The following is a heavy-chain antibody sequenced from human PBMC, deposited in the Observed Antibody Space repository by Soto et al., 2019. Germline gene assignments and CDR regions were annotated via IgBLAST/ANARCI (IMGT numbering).Heavy chain of an antibody. CDR1: GGTFSSYA. CDR2: IIPIFATA. V-gene: IGHV1-69*13. J-gene: IGHJ6*02. CDR3: AQCLLGVNYYYGMDV. Sequence: ASVKVCCKASGGTFSSYAINWVRQAPGQGLEWMGGIIPIFATADYAQKFQGRVTITADESTSTAYMELSSLRSEDTAVYYCAQCLLGVNYYYGMDVWGQGTTVTVSS. D-gene: IGHD3-16*01.